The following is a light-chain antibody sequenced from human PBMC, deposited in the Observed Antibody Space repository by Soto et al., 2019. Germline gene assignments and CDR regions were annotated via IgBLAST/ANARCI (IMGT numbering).Light chain of an antibody. Sequence: NFMLTQPHSVSESPGKTVTISCTGSSGSIASNYVQWYQQRPGSAPTTVIYEDNQRPSGVPDRFSGSIDSSSNSASLTISGLKTEDEADYYCQSYGSSNLWVFGGGTKLTVL. V-gene: IGLV6-57*02. CDR3: QSYGSSNLWV. J-gene: IGLJ3*02. CDR1: SGSIASNY. CDR2: EDN.